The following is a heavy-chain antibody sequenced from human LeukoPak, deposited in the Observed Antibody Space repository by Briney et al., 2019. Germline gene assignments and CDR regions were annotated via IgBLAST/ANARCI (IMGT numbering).Heavy chain of an antibody. CDR3: ATAVIVAVFGDAFDI. CDR1: GYTFTSYG. Sequence: ASVKVSCKASGYTFTSYGINWVRQAPGQGLEWMGWINPNSGGTNYAQKFQGRVTMTRDTSISTAYMELRRLRYDDTAVYYCATAVIVAVFGDAFDIWGQGTLVTVSS. V-gene: IGHV1-2*02. CDR2: INPNSGGT. D-gene: IGHD6-13*01. J-gene: IGHJ3*02.